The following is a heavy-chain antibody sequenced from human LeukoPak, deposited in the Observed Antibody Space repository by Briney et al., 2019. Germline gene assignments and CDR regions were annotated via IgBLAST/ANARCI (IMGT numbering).Heavy chain of an antibody. Sequence: PEGSLRLSCAASGFTFSSYGMHWVRQAPGKGLEWVAVISYDGSNKYYADSVKGRFTISRDNSKNTLYLQMNSLRAEDTAVYYCASGYSYGYDYFDYWGQGTLVTVSS. CDR3: ASGYSYGYDYFDY. CDR2: ISYDGSNK. V-gene: IGHV3-30*03. J-gene: IGHJ4*02. CDR1: GFTFSSYG. D-gene: IGHD5-18*01.